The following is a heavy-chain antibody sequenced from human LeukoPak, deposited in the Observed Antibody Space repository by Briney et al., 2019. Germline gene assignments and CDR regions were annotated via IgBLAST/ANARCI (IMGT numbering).Heavy chain of an antibody. J-gene: IGHJ4*02. V-gene: IGHV1-24*01. CDR1: GYTLTELS. Sequence: GASVKVSCKVSGYTLTELSMHWVRQAPGKGLEWMGGFDPEDGETIYAQKFQGRVTMTEDTSTDTAYMELSSLRSEDTVVYYCATGSSGWYPKYYFDYWGQGTLVTVSS. D-gene: IGHD6-19*01. CDR2: FDPEDGET. CDR3: ATGSSGWYPKYYFDY.